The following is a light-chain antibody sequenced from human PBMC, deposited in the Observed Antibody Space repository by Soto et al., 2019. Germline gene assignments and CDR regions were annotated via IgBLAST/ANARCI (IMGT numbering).Light chain of an antibody. CDR3: QKYNSVSFT. CDR2: AAS. Sequence: DIQMTQSPSSLSASVGDRVTITCRASQGISNYLAWYQQKPLQVPKLLIYAASTLQSGVPSRFSGNGSGTDFTLTISSLHHEDVAPYYSQKYNSVSFTFGGGTKVEIK. V-gene: IGKV1-27*01. J-gene: IGKJ4*01. CDR1: QGISNY.